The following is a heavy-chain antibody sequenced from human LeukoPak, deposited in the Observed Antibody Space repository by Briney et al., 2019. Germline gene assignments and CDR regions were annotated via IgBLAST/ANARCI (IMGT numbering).Heavy chain of an antibody. D-gene: IGHD2-15*01. CDR1: GGSVSSGSYY. J-gene: IGHJ3*02. CDR2: IYYSGST. CDR3: ARRGYCTGGRCYGAFDI. Sequence: SETLSLTCTVSGGSVSSGSYYWGWIRQPPGKGLEWIGNIYYSGSTYYNPSLKSRVTISVETSKNQFSLKLSSVTAADTAVYYCARRGYCTGGRCYGAFDIWGRGTMVTVSS. V-gene: IGHV4-39*07.